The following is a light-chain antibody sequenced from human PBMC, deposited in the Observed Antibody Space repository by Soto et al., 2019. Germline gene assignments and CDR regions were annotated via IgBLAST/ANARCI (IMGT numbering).Light chain of an antibody. CDR3: QQRSNWPIT. J-gene: IGKJ1*01. V-gene: IGKV3-11*01. Sequence: EIVLTQSPATLSLSPGERATLSCRASQSVSSYLAWYQQKPGQAPRLLIYDASNRATGISVRFSGSGSGTDFTLTISSLEPEDFAVYYCQQRSNWPITFGQGTKV. CDR1: QSVSSY. CDR2: DAS.